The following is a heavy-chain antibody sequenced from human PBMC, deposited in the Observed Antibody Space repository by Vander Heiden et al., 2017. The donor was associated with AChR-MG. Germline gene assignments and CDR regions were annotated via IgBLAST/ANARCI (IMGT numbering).Heavy chain of an antibody. J-gene: IGHJ6*02. V-gene: IGHV3-30*02. CDR1: GFPFSSYG. D-gene: IGHD1-1*01. Sequence: QVQLVESGGGVVQAGGSLRLSCAASGFPFSSYGMHWVRQAPGKGLEWVAFIRYDGSNKYYADSVKGRFTISRDNSKNTLYLQMNSLRAEDTAVYYCAKDPRSSGSMDVWGQGTTVTVSS. CDR3: AKDPRSSGSMDV. CDR2: IRYDGSNK.